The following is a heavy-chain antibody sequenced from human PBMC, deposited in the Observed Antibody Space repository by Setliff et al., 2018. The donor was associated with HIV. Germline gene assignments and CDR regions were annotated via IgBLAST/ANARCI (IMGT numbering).Heavy chain of an antibody. J-gene: IGHJ4*01. CDR1: GGSFSDHY. D-gene: IGHD6-13*01. CDR3: VRGRDYGSSWSRPFYFDF. V-gene: IGHV4-34*01. Sequence: LSLTCAVYGGSFSDHYWSWIRQPPGKGLEWIGEINHSGISNFNPSLKSRVSIPIDTPRSQFSLKLSSLTSADTAIYYCVRGRDYGSSWSRPFYFDFWGHGNLVTVSS. CDR2: INHSGIS.